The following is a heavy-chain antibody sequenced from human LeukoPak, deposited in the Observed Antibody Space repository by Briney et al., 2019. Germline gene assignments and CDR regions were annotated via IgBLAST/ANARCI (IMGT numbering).Heavy chain of an antibody. J-gene: IGHJ4*02. V-gene: IGHV3-30*18. D-gene: IGHD3-10*01. CDR3: AKAGGSGSYYFDY. Sequence: GGSLRLSCAASGFTFSSYGMHWVRQAPGKGLEWVAVISYDGSNKYYADSVKGRFTISRDNSMNTLYLQMNSLRAEDTAVYYCAKAGGSGSYYFDYWGQGTLVTVSS. CDR2: ISYDGSNK. CDR1: GFTFSSYG.